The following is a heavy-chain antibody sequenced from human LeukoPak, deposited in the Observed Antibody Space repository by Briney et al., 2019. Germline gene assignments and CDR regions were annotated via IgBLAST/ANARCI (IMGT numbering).Heavy chain of an antibody. V-gene: IGHV3-23*01. CDR1: GFTFSSYA. D-gene: IGHD3-22*01. Sequence: GGSLRLSCAASGFTFSSYAMSWVRQAPGKGLEWVSAISGGGGGTYYADSVKGRFTISRDNSKNTLYLQMNGVRAEDTAVYYCAKYYYDTYGYYSRLDYWGQGTLVTVSS. CDR2: ISGGGGGT. J-gene: IGHJ4*02. CDR3: AKYYYDTYGYYSRLDY.